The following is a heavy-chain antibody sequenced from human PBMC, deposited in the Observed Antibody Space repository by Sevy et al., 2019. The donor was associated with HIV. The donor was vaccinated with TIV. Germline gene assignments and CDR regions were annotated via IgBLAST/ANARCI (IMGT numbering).Heavy chain of an antibody. V-gene: IGHV3-23*01. CDR2: ISGSGGST. Sequence: GGSLRLSCAASGFTFSSYAMSWVRQAPGKGLEWVSAISGSGGSTYCADSVKGRFTISRDNSKSTLYLQMNSLRAEDTAVYYCAKDRAYGDFWSGYYSSYFDYWGQGTLVTVSS. J-gene: IGHJ4*02. CDR3: AKDRAYGDFWSGYYSSYFDY. CDR1: GFTFSSYA. D-gene: IGHD3-3*01.